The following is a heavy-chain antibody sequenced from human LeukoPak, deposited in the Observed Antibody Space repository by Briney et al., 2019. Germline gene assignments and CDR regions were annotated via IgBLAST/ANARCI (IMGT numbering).Heavy chain of an antibody. CDR3: AGGFSGYDYDY. CDR2: IYYSGGN. V-gene: IGHV4-59*08. CDR1: GGSISGYY. Sequence: SETLSLICTVSGGSISGYYWSWIRQPPGKGLEWIGNIYYSGGNKYNPSLKSRVTISVDTSRNQFSLKLTSVTAADTAVYYCAGGFSGYDYDYWGQGTLVTVSS. J-gene: IGHJ4*02. D-gene: IGHD5-12*01.